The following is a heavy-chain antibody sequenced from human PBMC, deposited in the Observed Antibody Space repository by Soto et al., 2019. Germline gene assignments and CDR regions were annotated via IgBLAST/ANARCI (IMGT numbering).Heavy chain of an antibody. D-gene: IGHD2-15*01. CDR1: GFTFSSYS. J-gene: IGHJ6*03. V-gene: IGHV3-21*01. Sequence: GGSLRLSCAASGFTFSSYSMNWVRQAPGKGLEWVSSISSSSSYIYYADSVKGRFTISRDNAKNSLYLQMNSLRAEDTAVYYCAREAIGCSGGSCYYYYYMDVWGKGTTVTVSS. CDR2: ISSSSSYI. CDR3: AREAIGCSGGSCYYYYYMDV.